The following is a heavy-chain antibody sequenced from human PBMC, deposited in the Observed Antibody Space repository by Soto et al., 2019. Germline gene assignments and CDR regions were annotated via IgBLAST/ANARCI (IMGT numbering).Heavy chain of an antibody. J-gene: IGHJ6*02. CDR1: RFTFSLYG. V-gene: IGHV3-30*18. Sequence: QVQLVESGGGVVQPGKSVRLSCAASRFTFSLYGIHWVRQAPGKGLEWVAFITYEGSNHHYADSVKGRFTISRDNSKNILYLQMNDLRPEDTAVYYCAKDDTAAGDNYYYTGLDVWGHGTTVTVSS. CDR3: AKDDTAAGDNYYYTGLDV. CDR2: ITYEGSNH. D-gene: IGHD6-13*01.